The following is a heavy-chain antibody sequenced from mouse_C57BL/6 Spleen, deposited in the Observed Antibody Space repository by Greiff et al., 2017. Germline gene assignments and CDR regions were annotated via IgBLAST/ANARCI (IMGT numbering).Heavy chain of an antibody. CDR3: ARRITTVVADYYAMDY. Sequence: EVQLQQSGPELVKPGASVKMSCKASGYTFTDYNMHWVKQSHGKSLEWIGYINPNNGGTSYNQKFKGKATLTVNKSSSTAYMELRSLTSEDSAVYYCARRITTVVADYYAMDYWGQGTSVTVSS. V-gene: IGHV1-22*01. D-gene: IGHD1-1*01. CDR1: GYTFTDYN. J-gene: IGHJ4*01. CDR2: INPNNGGT.